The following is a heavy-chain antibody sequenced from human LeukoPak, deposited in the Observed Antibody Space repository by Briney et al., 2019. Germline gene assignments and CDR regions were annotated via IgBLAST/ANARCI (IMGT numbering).Heavy chain of an antibody. Sequence: KSGGSLRLSCVASGFTFRSYTMNWVRQAPGKGLEWVSYISSSSTVYYADSVKGRFTISRDNAKNSLYLQMNSLRDEDTAVYYCARGATRIAAAVNYFDYWGQGTPVTVSS. CDR3: ARGATRIAAAVNYFDY. CDR1: GFTFRSYT. V-gene: IGHV3-69-1*01. CDR2: ISSSSTV. J-gene: IGHJ4*02. D-gene: IGHD6-25*01.